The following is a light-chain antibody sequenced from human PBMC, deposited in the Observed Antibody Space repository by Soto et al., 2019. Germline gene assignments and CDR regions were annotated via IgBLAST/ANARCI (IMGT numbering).Light chain of an antibody. Sequence: QSVLTQPPSASGSRGQSVTISCTGTSSDVGGYNFVSWYQQHPGKAPKLILYEVTKRPSGVPDRFSGSKSGNTASLTVSGLQTEDEAHYYCSSYAGTTSRYVFGTGTKLTVL. CDR2: EVT. CDR3: SSYAGTTSRYV. CDR1: SSDVGGYNF. V-gene: IGLV2-8*01. J-gene: IGLJ1*01.